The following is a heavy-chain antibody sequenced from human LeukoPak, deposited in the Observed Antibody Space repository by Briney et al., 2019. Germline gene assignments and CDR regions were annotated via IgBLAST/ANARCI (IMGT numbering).Heavy chain of an antibody. V-gene: IGHV3-7*01. CDR3: ARDGCSSTSCYAYYYYYGMDV. CDR2: IKDGGSER. D-gene: IGHD2-2*01. J-gene: IGHJ6*02. CDR1: GFTFSSYW. Sequence: GGSLRLSCEVSGFTFSSYWMNWVRQAPGKGLEWVANIKDGGSERKYVDSVEGRFTISRDNSKNTLYLQMNSLRAEDTAVYYCARDGCSSTSCYAYYYYYGMDVWGQGTTVTVSS.